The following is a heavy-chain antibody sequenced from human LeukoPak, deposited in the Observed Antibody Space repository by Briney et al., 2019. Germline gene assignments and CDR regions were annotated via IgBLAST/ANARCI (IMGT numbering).Heavy chain of an antibody. D-gene: IGHD3-10*01. V-gene: IGHV1-2*02. CDR1: GYTFTSYY. CDR2: INPNSGGT. CDR3: AGLGEGRHYYDSGNYESD. J-gene: IGHJ4*02. Sequence: GASVKVSCKASGYTFTSYYMHWVRQAPGQGLEWMGWINPNSGGTNYAQKFQGRVTMTRDTSISTAYMELSRLRSDDTAVYYCAGLGEGRHYYDSGNYESDWGQGALVTVSS.